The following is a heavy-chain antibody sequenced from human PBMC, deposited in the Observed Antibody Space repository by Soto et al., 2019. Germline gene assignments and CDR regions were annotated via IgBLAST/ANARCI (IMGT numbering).Heavy chain of an antibody. Sequence: QVQLQQWGAGLLKPSETLSLTCAVFGGSFSGYYWGWIRQPPGKGLEWIGEINRDGVTNYNPSLKSRLTISVDTSKNQFSLKLNSVTAADTAVYYCARTATQCSSTSCYTVSLDFWGQGTLVTVSS. J-gene: IGHJ4*02. D-gene: IGHD2-2*02. V-gene: IGHV4-34*01. CDR2: INRDGVT. CDR1: GGSFSGYY. CDR3: ARTATQCSSTSCYTVSLDF.